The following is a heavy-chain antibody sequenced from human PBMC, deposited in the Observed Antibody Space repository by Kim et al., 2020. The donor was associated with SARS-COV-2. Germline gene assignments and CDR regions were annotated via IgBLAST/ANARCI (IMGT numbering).Heavy chain of an antibody. CDR2: INHRGGT. D-gene: IGHD2-2*02. CDR3: VRGRAGVVPASVLGLGPFYVQVAMDI. V-gene: IGHV4-34*01. Sequence: SETLSLTCAVYGGSFSDYNWSWIRQPLGKGLEWIGEINHRGGTNFSPSFKSRITISVDTSKSQFSLRLKSMTAADTAVYYCVRGRAGVVPASVLGLGPFYVQVAMDIWGRGTPVAVSS. CDR1: GGSFSDYN. J-gene: IGHJ6*02.